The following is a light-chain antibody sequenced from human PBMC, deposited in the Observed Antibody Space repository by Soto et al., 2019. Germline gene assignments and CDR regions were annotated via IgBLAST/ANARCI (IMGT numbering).Light chain of an antibody. CDR3: QQYNSYPWT. CDR1: QSISSW. Sequence: DIQMTQSPSTLSASVGDRVTITCRASQSISSWLAWYQQKPGKAPKLLIYTATSLESGVPSRFSGSRSRTEFTLTISSLQPDDFATYYCQQYNSYPWTFGQGTKVEIK. J-gene: IGKJ1*01. CDR2: TAT. V-gene: IGKV1-5*03.